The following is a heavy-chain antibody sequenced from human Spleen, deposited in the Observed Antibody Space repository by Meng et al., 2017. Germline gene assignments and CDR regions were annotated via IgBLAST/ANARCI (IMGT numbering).Heavy chain of an antibody. Sequence: QLQQGGAGLLNPSETLSLTCTVSGGSISSGRFYWGWIRQPPGKGLEWIGNIYSSGAAYYNPSLKSRVTISVDPSKNQFSLKLNSVTAADTAVYYCARDLYYDSSGHYDADAFDVWGQGTMVTVSS. D-gene: IGHD3-22*01. CDR2: IYSSGAA. CDR3: ARDLYYDSSGHYDADAFDV. J-gene: IGHJ3*01. V-gene: IGHV4-39*07. CDR1: GGSISSGRFY.